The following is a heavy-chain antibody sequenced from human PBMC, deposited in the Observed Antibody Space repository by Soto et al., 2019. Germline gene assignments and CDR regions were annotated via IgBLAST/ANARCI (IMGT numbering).Heavy chain of an antibody. Sequence: SVKVSCKASGYTFTSYDINWVRQATGQGLEWMGWMNPNSGNTGYAQKFQGRVTMTRNTSISTAYMELSSLRSEDTAVYYCARGRGGYSYGYLTDYYYYGMDVWGQGTTVTVSS. CDR2: MNPNSGNT. J-gene: IGHJ6*02. D-gene: IGHD5-18*01. CDR3: ARGRGGYSYGYLTDYYYYGMDV. CDR1: GYTFTSYD. V-gene: IGHV1-8*01.